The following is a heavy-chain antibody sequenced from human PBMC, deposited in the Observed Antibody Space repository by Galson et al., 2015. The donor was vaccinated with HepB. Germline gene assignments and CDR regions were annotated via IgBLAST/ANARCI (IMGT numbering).Heavy chain of an antibody. CDR2: IDPSDSYT. J-gene: IGHJ4*02. CDR1: GYSFTSYW. V-gene: IGHV5-10-1*01. D-gene: IGHD3-22*01. Sequence: QSGAEVKKPGESLKISCKGSGYSFTSYWISWVRQMPGKGLEWMGRIDPSDSYTNYSPSFQGHVTISADKSISTAYLQWSSLKASDTAMYYCASLYYYDSSGYYYKDYWGQGALVTVSS. CDR3: ASLYYYDSSGYYYKDY.